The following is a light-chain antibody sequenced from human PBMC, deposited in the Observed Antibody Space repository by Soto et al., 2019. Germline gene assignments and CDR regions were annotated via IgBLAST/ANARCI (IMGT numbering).Light chain of an antibody. CDR2: EVN. CDR3: SSYAGNNNLL. Sequence: QSALTQPPSASGSPGQSVTISCTGTSSDIGGYNYVSWYQQHPGKAPKLMIYEVNKRPSGVPDRFSGSKSGKPASLTVSGLQADDEADYYCSSYAGNNNLLFGGGTKLTVL. V-gene: IGLV2-8*01. J-gene: IGLJ2*01. CDR1: SSDIGGYNY.